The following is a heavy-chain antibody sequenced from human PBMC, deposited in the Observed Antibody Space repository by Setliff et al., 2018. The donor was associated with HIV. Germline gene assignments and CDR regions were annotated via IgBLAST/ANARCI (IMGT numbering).Heavy chain of an antibody. Sequence: SETLSLTCVVYVGSFSDYYWTWIRKPPETGLEWIGEVNHSGSTNYNPSLKSRVTISVDTYKNQFSLKLSSVTAADTGVYYCARDWSNWNSGKNYMDVWGKATTVTVSS. CDR1: VGSFSDYY. CDR3: ARDWSNWNSGKNYMDV. CDR2: VNHSGST. V-gene: IGHV4-34*01. D-gene: IGHD1-7*01. J-gene: IGHJ6*03.